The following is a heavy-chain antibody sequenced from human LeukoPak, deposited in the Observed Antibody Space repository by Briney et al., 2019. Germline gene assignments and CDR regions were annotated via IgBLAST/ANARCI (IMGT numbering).Heavy chain of an antibody. J-gene: IGHJ6*04. D-gene: IGHD1-26*01. Sequence: GGSLRLSCAASGFTSSSYSMNWVRQAPGKGLEWVAVIWYDGSNKYYADSVKGRFTISRDNSKNTLYLQMNSLRAEDTAVYYCATAGSGKAPYYKGRTVGAKGPPVTVPS. CDR1: GFTSSSYS. CDR3: ATAGSGKAPYYKGRTV. V-gene: IGHV3-33*08. CDR2: IWYDGSNK.